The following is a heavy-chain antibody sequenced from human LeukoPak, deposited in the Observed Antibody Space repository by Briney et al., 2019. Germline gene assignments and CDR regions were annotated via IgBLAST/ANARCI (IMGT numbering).Heavy chain of an antibody. CDR1: GYTFSSYS. V-gene: IGHV3-21*01. CDR2: ISVRSNYI. D-gene: IGHD3-22*01. CDR3: VRLRRNSDTSGFYYYYDF. J-gene: IGHJ4*02. Sequence: PGGSLRLSCAASGYTFSSYSINWVRQAPGKGLEWVSSISVRSNYIYYADSVRGRFRISRDDARDSLYLQMNSLRAEGTAVYYCVRLRRNSDTSGFYYYYDFWGQGTLVTVS.